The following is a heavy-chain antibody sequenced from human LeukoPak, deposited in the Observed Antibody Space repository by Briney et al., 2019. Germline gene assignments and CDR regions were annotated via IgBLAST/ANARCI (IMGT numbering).Heavy chain of an antibody. CDR2: IYYSGST. J-gene: IGHJ4*02. CDR3: ATLRPSANWELQYYFDY. V-gene: IGHV4-39*01. D-gene: IGHD7-27*01. CDR1: GGSISSSSYY. Sequence: ASETLSLTCTVSGGSISSSSYYWGWIRQPPGKGLEWIGSIYYSGSTYYNPSLKSRVTISVDTSKNQFSLKLSSVTAADTAVYYCATLRPSANWELQYYFDYWGQGTLVTVSS.